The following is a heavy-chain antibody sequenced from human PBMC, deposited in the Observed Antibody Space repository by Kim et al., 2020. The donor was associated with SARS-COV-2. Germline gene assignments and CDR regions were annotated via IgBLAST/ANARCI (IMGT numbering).Heavy chain of an antibody. CDR3: ARDLRFGNPSLDQSCVAMGY. J-gene: IGHJ4*02. V-gene: IGHV4-59*01. CDR2: IYYSGST. CDR1: GGSISSYY. D-gene: IGHD3-16*01. Sequence: SETLSLTCTVSGGSISSYYWSWIRQPPGKGLEWIGYIYYSGSTNYNPSLKSRVTISVDTSKNQFSLKLSSVPAADTAVYYCARDLRFGNPSLDQSCVAMGYWVQGALVTVSS.